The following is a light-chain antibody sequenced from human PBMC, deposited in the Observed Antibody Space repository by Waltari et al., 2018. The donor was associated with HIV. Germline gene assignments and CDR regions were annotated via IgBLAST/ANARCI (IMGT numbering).Light chain of an antibody. CDR3: TSYISGTSPV. V-gene: IGLV2-14*01. CDR1: DLTGNEY. CDR2: EVT. Sequence: QSALTQPASVSGSPGQSITLSCDLTGNEYVSWYQRHPGKAPKVIIYEVTNRPSGLSNRFSGSKSGNTATLTISGLQPEDEADYFCTSYISGTSPVFGRGTRVTVL. J-gene: IGLJ2*01.